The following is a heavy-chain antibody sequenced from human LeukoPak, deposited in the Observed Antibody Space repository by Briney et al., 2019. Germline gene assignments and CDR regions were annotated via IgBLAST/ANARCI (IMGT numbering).Heavy chain of an antibody. D-gene: IGHD3-16*02. CDR1: GYTLTELS. CDR3: ATGRLRLGELSNWFDP. Sequence: GASVKVSCKVSGYTLTELSMHWVRQAPGKGREWMGGFDPEDDETIYAQKFQGRVTMTEDTSTDTAYMELSSLRSEDTAVYYCATGRLRLGELSNWFDPWGQGTLVTVSS. V-gene: IGHV1-24*01. J-gene: IGHJ5*02. CDR2: FDPEDDET.